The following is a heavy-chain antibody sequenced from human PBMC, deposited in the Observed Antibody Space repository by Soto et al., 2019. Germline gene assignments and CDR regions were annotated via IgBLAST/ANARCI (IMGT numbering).Heavy chain of an antibody. D-gene: IGHD5-18*01. J-gene: IGHJ6*02. V-gene: IGHV3-30*18. CDR2: ISYDGSNK. Sequence: PGGSLRLSCAASVFTFSSYGMHWVRQAPGKGLEWVAVISYDGSNKYYADSVKGRFTISRDNSKNTLYLQMNSLRAEDTAVYYCAKGGLRRYSYSYYGMDVWGQGTTVTVSS. CDR1: VFTFSSYG. CDR3: AKGGLRRYSYSYYGMDV.